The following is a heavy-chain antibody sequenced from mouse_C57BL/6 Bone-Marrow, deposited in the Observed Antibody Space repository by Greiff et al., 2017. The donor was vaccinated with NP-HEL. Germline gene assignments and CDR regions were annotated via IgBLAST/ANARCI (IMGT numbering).Heavy chain of an antibody. CDR3: ARAYSNLDY. J-gene: IGHJ2*01. CDR2: ISDGGSYT. D-gene: IGHD2-5*01. Sequence: EVKLVESGGGLVKPGGSLKLSCAASGFTFSSYAMSWVRQTPEKRLEWVATISDGGSYTYYPDNVKGRFTISRDNAKNNLYLQMSHLKSEDTAMYYCARAYSNLDYWGQGTTLTVSS. V-gene: IGHV5-4*03. CDR1: GFTFSSYA.